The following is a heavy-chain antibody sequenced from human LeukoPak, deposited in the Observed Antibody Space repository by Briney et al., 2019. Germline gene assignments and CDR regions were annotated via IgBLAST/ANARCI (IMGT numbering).Heavy chain of an antibody. V-gene: IGHV3-33*01. J-gene: IGHJ6*02. CDR3: ARARWAASLYYYYYGMDV. D-gene: IGHD6-13*01. CDR1: GFTFSSYG. CDR2: IWYDGSNK. Sequence: GGSLRLSCAASGFTFSSYGMPWVRQAPGKGLEWVAVIWYDGSNKYYADSVKGRFTISRGNSKNTLYLQMNSLRAEDTAVYYCARARWAASLYYYYYGMDVWGQGTTVTVSS.